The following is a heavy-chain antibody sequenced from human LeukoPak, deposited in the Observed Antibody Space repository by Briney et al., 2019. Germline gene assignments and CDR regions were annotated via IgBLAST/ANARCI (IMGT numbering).Heavy chain of an antibody. CDR3: ARDEGSCSTSCYTPDS. D-gene: IGHD2-2*02. J-gene: IGHJ5*01. V-gene: IGHV3-20*04. CDR1: GSIFRNYG. Sequence: GGSLRLSCAASGSIFRNYGMSWVRQAPGKGLEWISTINWNAGSIGYADSVRGRFTISRDNAKSTLYLQMNSLRAEDTAFYYCARDEGSCSTSCYTPDSWGQGTLVTVSP. CDR2: INWNAGSI.